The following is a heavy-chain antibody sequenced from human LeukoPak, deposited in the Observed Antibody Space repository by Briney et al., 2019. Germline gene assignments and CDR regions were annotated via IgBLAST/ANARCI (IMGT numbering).Heavy chain of an antibody. CDR2: INPSGGST. V-gene: IGHV1-46*01. D-gene: IGHD1-26*01. CDR3: AREGVSGSYLGY. CDR1: GYTFTGYY. Sequence: ASVKVSCKASGYTFTGYYIHWVRLAPGQGLEWMGVINPSGGSTRYAQKFQDRVTMTRDMSTSTVYMELSSLRSEDTAVYYCAREGVSGSYLGYWGQGTLVTVSS. J-gene: IGHJ4*02.